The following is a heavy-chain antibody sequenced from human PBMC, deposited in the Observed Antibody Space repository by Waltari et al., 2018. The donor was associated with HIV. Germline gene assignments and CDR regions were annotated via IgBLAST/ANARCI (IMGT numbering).Heavy chain of an antibody. CDR1: GFTFSESS. Sequence: EVQLVESGGGLVKPGGSLRLSCAASGFTFSESSMNWVRQAPGKGLECVSSISKNSDYIYYAASVKGRFTISRDNAKKSVYLQMNSLRVEDTAVFYCTRRTPSGTYGMGVWGQGTTVTVSS. CDR2: ISKNSDYI. J-gene: IGHJ6*02. CDR3: TRRTPSGTYGMGV. V-gene: IGHV3-21*01. D-gene: IGHD1-26*01.